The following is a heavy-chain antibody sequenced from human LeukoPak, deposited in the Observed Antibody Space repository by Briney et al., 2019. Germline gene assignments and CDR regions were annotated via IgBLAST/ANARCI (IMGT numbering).Heavy chain of an antibody. CDR1: GGTFSSYA. V-gene: IGHV1-69*06. J-gene: IGHJ4*02. CDR3: ARSGAVYYYDSSGYYIDY. D-gene: IGHD3-22*01. CDR2: IIPIFGTA. Sequence: SVKVSCKASGGTFSSYAISWVRQAPGRGLEWMGGIIPIFGTANYAQKFQGRVTITADKSTSTAYMELSSLRSEDTAVYYCARSGAVYYYDSSGYYIDYWGQGTLVTVSS.